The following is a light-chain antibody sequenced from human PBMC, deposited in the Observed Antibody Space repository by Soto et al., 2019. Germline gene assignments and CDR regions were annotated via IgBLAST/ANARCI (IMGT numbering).Light chain of an antibody. CDR2: GTY. J-gene: IGKJ2*01. CDR1: QVIGSRY. Sequence: EIVMTQSPGTLSLSPGERATISCRASQVIGSRYLAWYHQKAGQAPSLIIYGTYSTATGIPDRFSGSRSGTDFTLTISRLEPEDFGVYYCQQFGSSIPHTFGQGTKVEIK. V-gene: IGKV3-20*01. CDR3: QQFGSSIPHT.